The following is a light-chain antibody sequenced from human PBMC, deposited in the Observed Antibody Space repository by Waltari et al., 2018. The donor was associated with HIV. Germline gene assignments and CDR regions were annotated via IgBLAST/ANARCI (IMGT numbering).Light chain of an antibody. CDR1: SSDVGGYNY. V-gene: IGLV2-14*01. CDR3: SSYTSSSTLV. CDR2: DVS. Sequence: QSALTQPASVSGSPGQSITISCTGTSSDVGGYNYVSWYQQHPGKALKLMIYDVSNRPSGVSNRFSGSTSCNTASLTISGLQAEDEADYYCSSYTSSSTLVFGGGTKLTVL. J-gene: IGLJ2*01.